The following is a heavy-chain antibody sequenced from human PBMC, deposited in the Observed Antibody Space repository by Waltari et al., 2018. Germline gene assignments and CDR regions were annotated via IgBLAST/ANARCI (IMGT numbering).Heavy chain of an antibody. D-gene: IGHD6-19*01. CDR2: INHSGST. CDR3: ARGESLYNSDWTPRGYYYYGMDV. V-gene: IGHV4-34*01. J-gene: IGHJ6*02. Sequence: QVQLQQWGAGLLKPSETLSLTCAMSGGSFNGYDWSCLRQPPGKGLEWIGEINHSGSTNYNPSLKSRVTMSVDTSKNQFSLNLSSVTAADTAVYYCARGESLYNSDWTPRGYYYYGMDVWGQGTTVTVSS. CDR1: GGSFNGYD.